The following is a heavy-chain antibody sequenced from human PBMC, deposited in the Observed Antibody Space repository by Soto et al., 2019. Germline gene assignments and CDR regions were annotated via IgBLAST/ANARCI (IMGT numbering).Heavy chain of an antibody. Sequence: QVQLQESGPGLVKPSETLSLTCRISGDSVSSSVYYWTWIRQRPGQRLERIAYISHTGDTNYNPSHKSPVTLSVATSKNQFYLNLKAVTAADTAVYFCARCRVVDITTPTSLSSIDLWLRGTLVTVSS. CDR2: ISHTGDT. V-gene: IGHV4-61*08. CDR1: GDSVSSSVYY. D-gene: IGHD1-1*01. J-gene: IGHJ2*01. CDR3: ARCRVVDITTPTSLSSIDL.